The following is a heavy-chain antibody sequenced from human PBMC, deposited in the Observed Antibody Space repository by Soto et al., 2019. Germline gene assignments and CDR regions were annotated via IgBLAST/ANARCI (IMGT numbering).Heavy chain of an antibody. D-gene: IGHD6-19*01. CDR1: GGTFSSYA. V-gene: IGHV1-69*13. CDR3: ARDLAPRIVVAGDAFDI. J-gene: IGHJ3*02. CDR2: IIPIFGTA. Sequence: SVKVSCKASGGTFSSYAISWVRQAPGQGLEWMGGIIPIFGTANYAQKFQGRVTITADESTSTAYMELSSLRSEDTAVYYCARDLAPRIVVAGDAFDIWGQGTMVTVSS.